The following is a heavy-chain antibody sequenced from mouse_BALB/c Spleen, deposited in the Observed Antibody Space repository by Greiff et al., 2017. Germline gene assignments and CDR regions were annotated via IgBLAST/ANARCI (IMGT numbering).Heavy chain of an antibody. J-gene: IGHJ3*01. CDR1: GFNIKDTY. D-gene: IGHD1-1*01. CDR3: ARVYYGTAWFAY. V-gene: IGHV14-3*02. CDR2: IDPANGNT. Sequence: EVQLQQSGAELVKPGASVKLSCTASGFNIKDTYMHWVKQRPEQGLEWIGRIDPANGNTKYDPKFQGKATIPADTSSNTAYLQLSSLTSEDTAVYYCARVYYGTAWFAYWGQGTLVTVSA.